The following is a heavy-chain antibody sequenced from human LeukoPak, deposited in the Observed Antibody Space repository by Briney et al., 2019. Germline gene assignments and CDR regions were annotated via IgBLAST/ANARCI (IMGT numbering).Heavy chain of an antibody. Sequence: PGGSLRLSCAASGFTFSSYEMNWVRQAPGKGLEWVSSISSSSSYIYYADSVKGRFTISRDNAKNSLYLQMNSLRAEDTAVYYCARGGEDIVLMVYAPDYYYGMDVWGQGTTVTVSS. CDR1: GFTFSSYE. CDR2: ISSSSSYI. J-gene: IGHJ6*02. CDR3: ARGGEDIVLMVYAPDYYYGMDV. V-gene: IGHV3-21*01. D-gene: IGHD2-8*01.